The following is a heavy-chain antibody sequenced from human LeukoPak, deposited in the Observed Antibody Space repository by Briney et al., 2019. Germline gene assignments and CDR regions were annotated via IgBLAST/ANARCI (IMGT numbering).Heavy chain of an antibody. J-gene: IGHJ3*02. D-gene: IGHD3-3*01. CDR2: ITPFNGNT. CDR1: GYTFTYRY. Sequence: ASVKVSCKASGYTFTYRYLHWVRQAPGQALEWMGWITPFNGNTNYAQKFQDRVTITRDRSMSTAYMELSSLRSEDTAMYYCAIWSGYDFWSGSSHAFDIWGQGTMVTVSS. V-gene: IGHV1-45*02. CDR3: AIWSGYDFWSGSSHAFDI.